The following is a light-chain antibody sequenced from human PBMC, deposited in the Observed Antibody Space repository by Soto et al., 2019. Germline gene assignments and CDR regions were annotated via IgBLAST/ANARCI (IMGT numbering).Light chain of an antibody. V-gene: IGLV2-14*03. CDR2: DVT. J-gene: IGLJ1*01. CDR1: SSDVGGYNY. Sequence: QSALTQPASVSGSPGQSITISCTGTSSDVGGYNYVSWYQHHPDKAPKLVIYDVTHRPSGVSNRFSGSKAGNTASLTISGLQAEDEADYYCNSYTGSATPYVFGTGTKLTVL. CDR3: NSYTGSATPYV.